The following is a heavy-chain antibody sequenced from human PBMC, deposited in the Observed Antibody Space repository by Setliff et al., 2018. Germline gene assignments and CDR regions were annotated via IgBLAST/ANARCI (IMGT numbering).Heavy chain of an antibody. V-gene: IGHV4-59*08. J-gene: IGHJ5*02. Sequence: LSPTCTVSGGSISSYYWSWIRQPPGKGLEWIGNIYDSGSSNYNASLKSRLIITRDTSKNQISLKLTSVTAADTAVYYCGRGFSRIEGWGNWFDPWGQGILVTVSS. CDR2: IYDSGSS. D-gene: IGHD2-15*01. CDR1: GGSISSYY. CDR3: GRGFSRIEGWGNWFDP.